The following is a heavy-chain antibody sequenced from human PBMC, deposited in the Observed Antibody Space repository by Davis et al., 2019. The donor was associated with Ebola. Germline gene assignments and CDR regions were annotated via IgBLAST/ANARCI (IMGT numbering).Heavy chain of an antibody. CDR1: GGSISSYY. CDR2: IYYSGST. Sequence: PSETLSLTCTVSGGSISSYYWSWIRQPSGKGLEWIGYIYYSGSTNYNPSLESRVTISVDTSKNQFSLKLSSVTAADTAVYFCARVGSSGTWTRWFDPWGQGTLVTVSS. V-gene: IGHV4-59*01. CDR3: ARVGSSGTWTRWFDP. D-gene: IGHD3-10*01. J-gene: IGHJ5*02.